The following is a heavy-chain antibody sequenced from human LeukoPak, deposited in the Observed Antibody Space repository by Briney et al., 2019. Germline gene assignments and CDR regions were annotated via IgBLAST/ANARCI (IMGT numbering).Heavy chain of an antibody. CDR1: GYSFTSYW. CDR2: IDPSDTET. V-gene: IGHV5-51*01. Sequence: GESLKISCKASGYSFTSYWIGWVRQMPGKGLEWMGIIDPSDTETRYTPSFQGQVTISVDKSLTTADLQWNSLKASDTAMYYCARQTAMGRSGDYWGQGTLVTISS. D-gene: IGHD5-18*01. J-gene: IGHJ4*02. CDR3: ARQTAMGRSGDY.